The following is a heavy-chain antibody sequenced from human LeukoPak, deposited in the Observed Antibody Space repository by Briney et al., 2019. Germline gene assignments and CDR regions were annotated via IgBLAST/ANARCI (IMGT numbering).Heavy chain of an antibody. Sequence: QSGGSLRLSCAASGFTFSSYSMNWVRQAPGKGLEWVSVIYGDDETNYADSVKGRFTISRDNSKNTLYLQMNSLRADDTAVYYCAREAVMPVAPVKIGTSDRPLYEYYGLDVWGQGTTVTVS. V-gene: IGHV3-53*01. J-gene: IGHJ6*02. CDR2: IYGDDET. CDR1: GFTFSSYS. CDR3: AREAVMPVAPVKIGTSDRPLYEYYGLDV. D-gene: IGHD1/OR15-1a*01.